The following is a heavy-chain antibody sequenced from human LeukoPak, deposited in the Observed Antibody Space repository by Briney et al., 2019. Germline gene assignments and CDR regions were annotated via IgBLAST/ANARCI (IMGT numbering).Heavy chain of an antibody. CDR3: ARDECGGDCPLDV. CDR2: ISYDGSNK. D-gene: IGHD2-21*02. V-gene: IGHV3-30-3*01. Sequence: PGGSLRLSCAASGFTFSSYAMHWVRQAPGKGLEWVAVISYDGSNKYYADSVKGRLTISRDNSKNTLYLQMNSLRAEDTAVYYCARDECGGDCPLDVWGQGTTVTVSS. CDR1: GFTFSSYA. J-gene: IGHJ6*02.